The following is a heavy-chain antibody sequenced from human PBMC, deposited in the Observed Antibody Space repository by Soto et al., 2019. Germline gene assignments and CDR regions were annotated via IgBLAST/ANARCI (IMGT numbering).Heavy chain of an antibody. CDR2: ISGSGDTT. J-gene: IGHJ6*04. D-gene: IGHD3-3*01. V-gene: IGHV3-23*01. Sequence: PGGSLRLSCVASGFTFSGYAMSWVRQAPGKWLEWVSTISGSGDTTHYADSVKGRFAISRDNSRNTVFLQMNSLGAEDTAIYYCAKSNQIFGVLIDYFYYGMDVWGNGNTVTVSS. CDR3: AKSNQIFGVLIDYFYYGMDV. CDR1: GFTFSGYA.